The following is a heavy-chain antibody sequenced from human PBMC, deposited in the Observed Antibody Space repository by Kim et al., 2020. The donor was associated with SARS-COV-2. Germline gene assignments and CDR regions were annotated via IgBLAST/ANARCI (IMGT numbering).Heavy chain of an antibody. CDR3: ARGDVDIVATIKGANWFDP. V-gene: IGHV3-33*01. CDR1: GFTFSSYG. J-gene: IGHJ5*02. D-gene: IGHD5-12*01. Sequence: GGSLRLSCAASGFTFSSYGMHWVRQAPGKGLEWVAVIWYDGSNKYYADSVKGRFTISRDNSKNTLYLQMNSLRAEDTAVYYCARGDVDIVATIKGANWFDPWGQGTLVTVSS. CDR2: IWYDGSNK.